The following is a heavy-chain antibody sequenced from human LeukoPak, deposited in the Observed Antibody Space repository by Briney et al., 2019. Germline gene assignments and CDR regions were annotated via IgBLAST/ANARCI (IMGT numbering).Heavy chain of an antibody. CDR2: ISGSGGST. D-gene: IGHD3-22*01. V-gene: IGHV3-23*01. Sequence: PGGSLRLSSAASGFTFSSYAMSWVRQAPGKGLEWVSAISGSGGSTYYADSVKGRFTISRDNSKNTLYLQMNSLRAEDTAVYYCAKDQELRITMIVVVVGAFDIWGQGTMVTVSS. CDR1: GFTFSSYA. CDR3: AKDQELRITMIVVVVGAFDI. J-gene: IGHJ3*02.